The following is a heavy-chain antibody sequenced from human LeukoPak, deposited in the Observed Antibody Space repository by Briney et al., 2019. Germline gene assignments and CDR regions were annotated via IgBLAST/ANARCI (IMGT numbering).Heavy chain of an antibody. CDR2: IYYSGSA. D-gene: IGHD1-26*01. V-gene: IGHV4-39*07. Sequence: PSETLSLTCTVSGGSVSSNNYYWGWIRRPPGKGLEWIGSIYYSGSAWYNPSLKSRVTISVDTSRNQFSLKLNSVTAADTAVYYCARDQDGGSYGGFGYWGQGTLVTVSS. CDR3: ARDQDGGSYGGFGY. CDR1: GGSVSSNNYY. J-gene: IGHJ4*02.